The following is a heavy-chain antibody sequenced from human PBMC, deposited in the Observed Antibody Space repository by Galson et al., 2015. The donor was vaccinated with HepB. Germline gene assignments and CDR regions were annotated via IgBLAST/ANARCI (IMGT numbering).Heavy chain of an antibody. CDR2: ISGSGGST. V-gene: IGHV3-23*01. Sequence: SLRLSCAASGFTFSSYDMSWVRQAPGKGLEWVSVISGSGGSTNYADSVKGRFTISRDNSKNTLYLQMSSLRADDTAVYYCAKGPYSGGFDYWGQGTLVAVSS. J-gene: IGHJ4*02. CDR3: AKGPYSGGFDY. D-gene: IGHD1-26*01. CDR1: GFTFSSYD.